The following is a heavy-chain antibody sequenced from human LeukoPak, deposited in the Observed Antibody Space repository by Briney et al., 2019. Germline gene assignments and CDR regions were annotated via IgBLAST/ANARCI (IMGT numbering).Heavy chain of an antibody. CDR2: IKQDGSEK. CDR3: ARDYEAGCTSTTCYDRFDY. CDR1: GFTFRSYW. D-gene: IGHD2-2*01. J-gene: IGHJ4*02. Sequence: GGSLRLSCVASGFTFRSYWMSWVRQAPGKGLEWVANIKQDGSEKYYVYSVKGRFTISRDNAKNSLYLQMNSLRAEDTAVYYCARDYEAGCTSTTCYDRFDYWGQGTLVTVSS. V-gene: IGHV3-7*01.